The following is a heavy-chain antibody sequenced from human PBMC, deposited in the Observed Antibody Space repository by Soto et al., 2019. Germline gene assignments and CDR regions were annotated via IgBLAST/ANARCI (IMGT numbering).Heavy chain of an antibody. D-gene: IGHD1-26*01. V-gene: IGHV1-3*01. CDR2: INAGNGNT. CDR1: GYTFANYA. Sequence: QVRLVQSGTEVKKPGASVMVSCKASGYTFANYAIHWVRQAPGQDFEWMGWINAGNGNTRNSQKLQDRVTFTRDTSATTAHMEVSSLRFEDTAVYYCASDLSGGRLTNGHFGVDVWGQGTTVIVSS. J-gene: IGHJ6*02. CDR3: ASDLSGGRLTNGHFGVDV.